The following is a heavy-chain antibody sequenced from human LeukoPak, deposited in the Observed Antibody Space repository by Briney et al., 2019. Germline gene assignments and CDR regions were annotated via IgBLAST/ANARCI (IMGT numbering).Heavy chain of an antibody. Sequence: GASVKVTCKASGGTFSSYAISWVRQAPGQGLEWMGGIIPILGTANYAQKFQGRVTITADKSTSTAYMELSSLRSEDTAVYYCARLHSSSWYGNFDYWGQGTLVTVSS. V-gene: IGHV1-69*10. CDR1: GGTFSSYA. J-gene: IGHJ4*02. CDR3: ARLHSSSWYGNFDY. D-gene: IGHD6-13*01. CDR2: IIPILGTA.